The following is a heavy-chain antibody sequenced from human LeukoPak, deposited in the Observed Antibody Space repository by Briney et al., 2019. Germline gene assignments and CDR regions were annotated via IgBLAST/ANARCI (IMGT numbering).Heavy chain of an antibody. CDR3: ARAPAWNDAVLDY. CDR1: GGTFSIYA. CDR2: IIPIFGTA. V-gene: IGHV1-69*13. J-gene: IGHJ4*02. Sequence: GASVKVSCTASGGTFSIYAISWVRQAPGQGLEWMGGIIPIFGTANYAQKFQGRVTITADESTSTAYMELSSLRSEDTAVYYCARAPAWNDAVLDYWGQGTLVTVSS. D-gene: IGHD1-1*01.